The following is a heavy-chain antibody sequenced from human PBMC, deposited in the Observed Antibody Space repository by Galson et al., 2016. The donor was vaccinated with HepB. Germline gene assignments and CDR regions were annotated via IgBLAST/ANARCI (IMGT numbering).Heavy chain of an antibody. V-gene: IGHV3-73*01. CDR3: TRLVVVPAVPKSYYYYMDV. Sequence: SLRLSCAVSGFTFSASAVHWVRQASGKGLEWVGRIRGKTNNYATTYAAAVKGRLTISRDDSKNTAYLQMNSLKTDDTAVYYCTRLVVVPAVPKSYYYYMDVWGKGTTVTVSS. CDR2: IRGKTNNYAT. J-gene: IGHJ6*03. CDR1: GFTFSASA. D-gene: IGHD2-2*01.